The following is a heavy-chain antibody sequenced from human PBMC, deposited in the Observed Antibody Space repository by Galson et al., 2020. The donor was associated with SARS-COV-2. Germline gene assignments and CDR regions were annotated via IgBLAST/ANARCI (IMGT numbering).Heavy chain of an antibody. CDR2: IYSGGST. CDR3: ARGATVAGTRGYYYYGMDV. Sequence: GGSLRLSCAASGFTVSSNYMSWVRQAPGKGLEWVSVIYSGGSTYYADSVKGRFTISRDNSKNTLYLQMNSLRAEDTAVYYCARGATVAGTRGYYYYGMDVWGQGTTVTVSS. J-gene: IGHJ6*02. V-gene: IGHV3-53*01. CDR1: GFTVSSNY. D-gene: IGHD6-19*01.